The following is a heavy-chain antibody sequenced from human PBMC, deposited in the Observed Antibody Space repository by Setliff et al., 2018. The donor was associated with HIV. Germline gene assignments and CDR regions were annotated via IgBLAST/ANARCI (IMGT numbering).Heavy chain of an antibody. V-gene: IGHV4-59*11. CDR1: GGSTTGHY. CDR2: IHYSGSS. J-gene: IGHJ6*03. D-gene: IGHD3-3*01. CDR3: ARGLSIFGVATPGFYSFMDV. Sequence: TSETLSLTCTVSGGSTTGHYWSWIRQPPGKGLEWIGYIHYSGSSNYNPSLKSRVSISLDTSKKQVSLKLNSVTAADTAVYYCARGLSIFGVATPGFYSFMDVWGKGTTVTVSS.